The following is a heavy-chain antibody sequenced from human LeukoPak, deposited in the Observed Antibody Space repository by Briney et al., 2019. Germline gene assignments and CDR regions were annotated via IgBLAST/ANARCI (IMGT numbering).Heavy chain of an antibody. D-gene: IGHD1-26*01. CDR2: ISAYNGNT. CDR3: ASLLGTDSRNY. V-gene: IGHV1-18*01. J-gene: IGHJ4*02. Sequence: GTSVKVSCKASGYTFTSYRISWVRQAPGQGLEWMGWISAYNGNTNYAQKVQGRVTMTTDTSTSTAYMELRSLRSDDTAVYYCASLLGTDSRNYWGQGTLVTVSS. CDR1: GYTFTSYR.